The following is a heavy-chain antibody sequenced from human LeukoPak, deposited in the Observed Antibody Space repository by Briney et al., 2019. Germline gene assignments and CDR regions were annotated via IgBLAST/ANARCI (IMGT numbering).Heavy chain of an antibody. CDR3: ARGGYDFWSGPPYNWFDP. CDR2: IYYSGAT. V-gene: IGHV4-59*12. CDR1: GGSISSYY. D-gene: IGHD3-3*01. J-gene: IGHJ5*02. Sequence: PSETLSLTCTVSGGSISSYYWSWIRQPPGKGLEWIGYIYYSGATYYNPSLKSRVTISVDTSKNQFSLKLSSVTAADTAVYYCARGGYDFWSGPPYNWFDPWGQGTLVTVSS.